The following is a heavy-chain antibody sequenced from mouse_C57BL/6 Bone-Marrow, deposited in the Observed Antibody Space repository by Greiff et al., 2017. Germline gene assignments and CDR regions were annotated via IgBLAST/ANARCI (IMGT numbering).Heavy chain of an antibody. CDR1: GFTFTDYY. D-gene: IGHD2-4*01. V-gene: IGHV7-3*01. J-gene: IGHJ4*01. CDR2: IRNKANGYTT. CDR3: AGYPFYDYDEGGAMDY. Sequence: EVKLVESGGGLVQPGGSLSLSCAASGFTFTDYYMSWVRQPPGKALEWLGFIRNKANGYTTEDSASVKGRFTISRDNSQSLLYLQLNALRAEDSATYYCAGYPFYDYDEGGAMDYWGQGTSVTGSS.